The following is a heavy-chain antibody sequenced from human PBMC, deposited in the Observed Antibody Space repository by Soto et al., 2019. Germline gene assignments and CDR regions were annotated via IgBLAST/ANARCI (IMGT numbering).Heavy chain of an antibody. CDR2: IIPILGIA. CDR1: GGTFSSYT. Sequence: GTSVKVSCTASGGTFSSYTISWVRQAPGQGLEWMGRIIPILGIANYAQKFQGRVTITADKSTSTAYMELSSLRSEDTAVYYCARAYYSIAAAGYYMDVWGKGTTVTVSS. CDR3: ARAYYSIAAAGYYMDV. D-gene: IGHD6-13*01. V-gene: IGHV1-69*02. J-gene: IGHJ6*03.